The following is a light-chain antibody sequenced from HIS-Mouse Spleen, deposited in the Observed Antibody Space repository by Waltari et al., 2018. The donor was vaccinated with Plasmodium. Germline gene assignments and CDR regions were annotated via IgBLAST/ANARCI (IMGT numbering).Light chain of an antibody. V-gene: IGKV3-15*01. CDR1: QRVSSN. CDR3: QQYNNWSFT. Sequence: EIVMTQSPATLSVSPGERATISCRASQRVSSNLAWYQQKPGQAPRLLSYGASTRATGIPARFSGSGSGTEFTLTISSLQSEDFAVYYCQQYNNWSFTFGPGTKVDIK. CDR2: GAS. J-gene: IGKJ3*01.